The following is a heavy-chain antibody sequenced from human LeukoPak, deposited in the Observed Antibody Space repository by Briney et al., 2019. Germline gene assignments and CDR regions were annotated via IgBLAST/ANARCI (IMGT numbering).Heavy chain of an antibody. V-gene: IGHV4-34*01. CDR2: INHSGST. J-gene: IGHJ4*02. CDR1: GGSFSGYY. CDR3: ARGLGD. Sequence: SETLSLTCAVYGGSFSGYYWSWIRQPPGKGLEWIGEINHSGSTNYNPSLKSRVTISVDTSKNQFSLKLSSVTAADTAVYYCARGLGDWGQGTLVTVSS.